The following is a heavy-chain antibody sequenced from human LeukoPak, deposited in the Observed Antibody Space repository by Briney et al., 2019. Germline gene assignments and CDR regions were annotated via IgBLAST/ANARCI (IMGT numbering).Heavy chain of an antibody. CDR1: GFTFSSYG. J-gene: IGHJ6*02. V-gene: IGHV3-30*18. D-gene: IGHD1-26*01. CDR3: AKFHYHTDV. CDR2: ISYDGSNK. Sequence: PGGSLRLSCAASGFTFSSYGMHWVRQAPGKGLEWVAVISYDGSNKYYADSVKGRFTISRDNSKNTLYLQMNSLRAEDTAVYYCAKFHYHTDVWGQGTTVTVSS.